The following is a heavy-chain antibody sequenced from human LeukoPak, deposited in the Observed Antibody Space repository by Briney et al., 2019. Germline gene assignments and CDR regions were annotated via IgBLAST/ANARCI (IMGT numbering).Heavy chain of an antibody. Sequence: TGGSLRLSCAASGFTFADYAMHWVRQAPGKGLEWVSGISWNSGNIGYADSVKGRFTIFRDNAKNSLFLQMNSLRAEDTAFYYCARDNSGYYSFDSWGQGTLVTVSS. CDR1: GFTFADYA. D-gene: IGHD3-22*01. CDR2: ISWNSGNI. J-gene: IGHJ4*02. CDR3: ARDNSGYYSFDS. V-gene: IGHV3-9*01.